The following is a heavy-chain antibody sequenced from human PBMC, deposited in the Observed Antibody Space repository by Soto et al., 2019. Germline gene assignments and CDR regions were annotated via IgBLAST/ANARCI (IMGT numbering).Heavy chain of an antibody. Sequence: GGSLRLSCAASGFTFDDYSMHWVRQAPGKGLEWVSGISWNSGSIGYADSVKGRFTISRDNAKNSLYLQMNSLRAEDTALYYCAKDINDTPLYSMDVWGKGTTVTVSS. CDR3: AKDINDTPLYSMDV. CDR1: GFTFDDYS. D-gene: IGHD3-9*01. J-gene: IGHJ6*03. CDR2: ISWNSGSI. V-gene: IGHV3-9*01.